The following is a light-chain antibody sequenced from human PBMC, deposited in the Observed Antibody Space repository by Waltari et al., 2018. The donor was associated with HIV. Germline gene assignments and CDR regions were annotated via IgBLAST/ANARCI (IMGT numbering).Light chain of an antibody. V-gene: IGKV1-13*02. CDR1: QAVFPA. Sequence: AILLTQTPPPLSASVGDRDTITCRASQAVFPAIVWYQQKPGRPPKLLIYDASTLQSGVSLRFSGRGSVTNFSLTVNTLHPEDFATYYCQQYKTFPLTFGQGTRVEIK. CDR2: DAS. J-gene: IGKJ5*01. CDR3: QQYKTFPLT.